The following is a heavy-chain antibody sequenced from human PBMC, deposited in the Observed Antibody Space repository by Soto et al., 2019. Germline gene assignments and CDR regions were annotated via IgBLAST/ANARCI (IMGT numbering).Heavy chain of an antibody. CDR3: ARVGLGDTFDI. Sequence: SETLSLTCAFYGWSFSGYYWSWIRQPPGKGLEWIGEIDHSGGTNYNPSLKSRVTISVDTSKNQFSLKMSSVTAADTAVYYCARVGLGDTFDIWGQGTMVTV. CDR1: GWSFSGYY. CDR2: IDHSGGT. J-gene: IGHJ3*02. D-gene: IGHD1-26*01. V-gene: IGHV4-34*01.